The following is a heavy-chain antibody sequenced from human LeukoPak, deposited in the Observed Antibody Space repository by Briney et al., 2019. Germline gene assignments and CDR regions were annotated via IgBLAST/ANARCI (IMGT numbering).Heavy chain of an antibody. D-gene: IGHD3-3*01. CDR2: INPNNGDT. V-gene: IGHV1-2*02. J-gene: IGHJ4*02. CDR3: ARGVYYNFWSGFYYSPHFDY. Sequence: GASVKVSCKASGYTFSSGYYLHWVRQAPGQGLEWMGWINPNNGDTNYAQKFQGRVTMTRDTSISTAYMELSRLRSDDAAVYFCARGVYYNFWSGFYYSPHFDYWGQGTLVTVSS. CDR1: GYTFSSGYY.